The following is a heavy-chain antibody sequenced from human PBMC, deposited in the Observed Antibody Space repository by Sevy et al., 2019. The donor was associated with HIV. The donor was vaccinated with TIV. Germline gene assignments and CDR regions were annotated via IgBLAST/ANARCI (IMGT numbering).Heavy chain of an antibody. V-gene: IGHV3-7*01. J-gene: IGHJ3*01. CDR2: IKYDGSTK. Sequence: GGSLRLSCAASGFTFSTYWMVWFRQAPGQGLEWVANIKYDGSTKNYADSVKGRFTISRDNAKNSLYLQMNSPRAEDTAVYYCARDCDILDGSAWYDAFDAWGQGTMVTVSS. CDR3: ARDCDILDGSAWYDAFDA. CDR1: GFTFSTYW. D-gene: IGHD2-15*01.